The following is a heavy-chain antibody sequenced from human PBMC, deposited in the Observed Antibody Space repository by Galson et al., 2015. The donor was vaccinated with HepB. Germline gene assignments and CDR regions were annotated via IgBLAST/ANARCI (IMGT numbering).Heavy chain of an antibody. CDR3: AAGIWLGELLFDF. D-gene: IGHD3-10*01. Sequence: SLRLSCAASGVTFSSDAMNWVRQAPGKGLEWVSGIRGSGGTTYYAHSVKGRFTISRDNSKKTLYLQMNSLRAEDTAVYYCAAGIWLGELLFDFWGQGSLVTVSS. J-gene: IGHJ4*02. CDR2: IRGSGGTT. V-gene: IGHV3-23*01. CDR1: GVTFSSDA.